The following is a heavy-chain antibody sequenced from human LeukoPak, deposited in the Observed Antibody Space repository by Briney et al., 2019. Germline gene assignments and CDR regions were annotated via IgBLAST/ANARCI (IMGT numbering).Heavy chain of an antibody. V-gene: IGHV3-72*01. CDR3: VRGLNSFDL. CDR1: GFTFSDHY. J-gene: IGHJ4*02. CDR2: SRIKADGYIT. Sequence: QAGGSLRLSCVVSGFTFSDHYLDWVRQSPGRGLEWVGRSRIKADGYITQYAAPVKDRFTISRDESKDSLFLQMNSLKTEDTAMYYCVRGLNSFDLWGQGTPVTVSS. D-gene: IGHD2/OR15-2a*01.